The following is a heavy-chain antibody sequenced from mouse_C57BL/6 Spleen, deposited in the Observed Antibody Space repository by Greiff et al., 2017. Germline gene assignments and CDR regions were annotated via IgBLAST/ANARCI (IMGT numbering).Heavy chain of an antibody. Sequence: VQLVESGPELVKPGASVKISCKASGYAFSSSWMNWVKQRPGKGLEWSGRIYPGDGDTNYNGKFKGKATLTADKSSSTAYMQLSSLTSEDSAVSFCAREEDGYYFDYWGQGTTLTVSS. D-gene: IGHD2-3*01. J-gene: IGHJ2*01. CDR1: GYAFSSSW. CDR3: AREEDGYYFDY. V-gene: IGHV1-82*01. CDR2: IYPGDGDT.